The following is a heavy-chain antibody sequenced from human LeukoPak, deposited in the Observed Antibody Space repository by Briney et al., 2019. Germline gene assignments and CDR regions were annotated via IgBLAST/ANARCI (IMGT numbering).Heavy chain of an antibody. CDR3: ARVGSGYSGGWYVDWFDP. CDR2: IYYSGST. V-gene: IGHV4-59*01. D-gene: IGHD6-19*01. CDR1: GGSISSYY. J-gene: IGHJ5*02. Sequence: SETLSLTCTVSGGSISSYYWSWIRQPPGKGPEWIGYIYYSGSTNYNPSLKSRVTISVDTSKNQFSLKLSSVTAADTAVYYCARVGSGYSGGWYVDWFDPWGQGTLVTVSS.